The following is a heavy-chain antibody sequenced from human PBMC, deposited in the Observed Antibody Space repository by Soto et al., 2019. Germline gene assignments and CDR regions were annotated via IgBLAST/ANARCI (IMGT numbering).Heavy chain of an antibody. Sequence: EVQLLESGGGLVEPGGSLRLSCAASGFTFSSFAMSCVRQAPGKGLEWVSLISGSAGNIYYADSVRGRFTISRDNSNNTLYRQMNSLRADDTAVYYCSKVRIYSAFRNDFDLWGRGTVVTVSS. V-gene: IGHV3-23*01. CDR3: SKVRIYSAFRNDFDL. J-gene: IGHJ3*01. CDR1: GFTFSSFA. D-gene: IGHD2-15*01. CDR2: ISGSAGNI.